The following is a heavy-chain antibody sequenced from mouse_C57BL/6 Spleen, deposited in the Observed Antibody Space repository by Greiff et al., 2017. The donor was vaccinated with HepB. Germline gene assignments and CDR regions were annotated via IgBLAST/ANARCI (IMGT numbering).Heavy chain of an antibody. CDR1: GYTFTSYW. V-gene: IGHV1-50*01. CDR3: AREAYYSNYSYYFDY. D-gene: IGHD2-5*01. CDR2: IDPSDSYT. Sequence: VQLQQPGAELVKPGASVKLSCKASGYTFTSYWMQWVKQRPGHGLEWIGEIDPSDSYTNYNQKFKGKATLTVDTSSSTAYMQLSSLTSEDSAVYYCAREAYYSNYSYYFDYWGQGTTLTVSS. J-gene: IGHJ2*01.